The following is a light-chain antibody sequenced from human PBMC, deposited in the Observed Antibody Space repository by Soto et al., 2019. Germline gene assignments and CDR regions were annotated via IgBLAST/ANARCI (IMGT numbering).Light chain of an antibody. CDR3: QQCYSIPYT. CDR1: QSVSYSSNNKNC. CDR2: WAS. Sequence: DIVMTQSPDSLGVSLGERATINCKSSQSVSYSSNNKNCLTWYQQKPGHPPKLLIYWASTREFGVPDRFSGSGSGTDFTLTISSLQAEDVAVYYCQQCYSIPYTVGQGTKLERK. J-gene: IGKJ2*01. V-gene: IGKV4-1*01.